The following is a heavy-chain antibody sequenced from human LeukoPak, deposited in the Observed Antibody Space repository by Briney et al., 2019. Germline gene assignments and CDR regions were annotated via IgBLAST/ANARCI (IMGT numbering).Heavy chain of an antibody. D-gene: IGHD4/OR15-4a*01. CDR2: IKQDGSEK. J-gene: IGHJ4*02. CDR1: GFTFNSYW. V-gene: IGHV3-7*01. CDR3: ASAKAYSYFDY. Sequence: SGGSLRLSCAASGFTFNSYWMSWVRQAPGKGLEWVANIKQDGSEKYYVDSVKGRFTISRDNAKNSLYLQMNSLRAEDTAVYYCASAKAYSYFDYWGQGTLVTVSS.